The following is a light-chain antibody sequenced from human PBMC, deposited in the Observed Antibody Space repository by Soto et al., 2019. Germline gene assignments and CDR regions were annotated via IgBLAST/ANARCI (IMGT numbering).Light chain of an antibody. CDR3: QQYGSSPQLT. CDR1: QSVSSNY. V-gene: IGKV3-20*01. Sequence: EIVLTQSPGTLSLSPGERATLSCRASQSVSSNYLAWYQQKPGQAPRLLIYGASSRATDIPDRFSGSGSGTDFTLTISRLEPEDFAVYYCQQYGSSPQLTFGPGTKVDIK. J-gene: IGKJ3*01. CDR2: GAS.